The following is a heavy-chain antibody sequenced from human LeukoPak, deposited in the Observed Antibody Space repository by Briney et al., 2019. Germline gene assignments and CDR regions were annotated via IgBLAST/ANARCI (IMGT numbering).Heavy chain of an antibody. D-gene: IGHD4-23*01. CDR1: GYTFTGYY. Sequence: ASVKVSCKASGYTFTGYYMHWVRQAPGQGLEWMRWINPNSGGTNYAQKFQGRVTMTRDTSISTAYMELSRLRSDDTAVYYCARDRFVEYGGNPGHYWGQGTLVTVSS. J-gene: IGHJ4*02. V-gene: IGHV1-2*02. CDR2: INPNSGGT. CDR3: ARDRFVEYGGNPGHY.